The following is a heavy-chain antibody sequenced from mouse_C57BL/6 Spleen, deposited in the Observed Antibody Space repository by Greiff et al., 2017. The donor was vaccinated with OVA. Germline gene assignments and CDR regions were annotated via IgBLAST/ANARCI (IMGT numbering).Heavy chain of an antibody. V-gene: IGHV6-6*01. Sequence: EVQGVESGGGLVQPGGSMKLSCAASGFTFSDAWMDWVRQSPEKGLEWVTEIRNKANNHATYYAESVKGRFTISRDDSKSSVYLQMNSLRAEDTGIYYCTSYDGYSFAYWGQGTLVTVSA. CDR3: TSYDGYSFAY. J-gene: IGHJ3*01. CDR2: IRNKANNHAT. CDR1: GFTFSDAW. D-gene: IGHD2-3*01.